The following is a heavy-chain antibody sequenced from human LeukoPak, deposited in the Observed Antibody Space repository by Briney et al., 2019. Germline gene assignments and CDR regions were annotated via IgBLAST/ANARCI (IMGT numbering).Heavy chain of an antibody. CDR1: GYTFTSYD. Sequence: ASVKVSCKASGYTFTSYDINWVRQATGQGLEWMGWMNPNSGNTGYAQKFQGRATMTRNTSISTAYMELSSLRSEDMAVYYCARVKDDGDYYYYYMDVWGKGTTVTVSS. CDR2: MNPNSGNT. V-gene: IGHV1-8*01. D-gene: IGHD4-17*01. CDR3: ARVKDDGDYYYYYMDV. J-gene: IGHJ6*03.